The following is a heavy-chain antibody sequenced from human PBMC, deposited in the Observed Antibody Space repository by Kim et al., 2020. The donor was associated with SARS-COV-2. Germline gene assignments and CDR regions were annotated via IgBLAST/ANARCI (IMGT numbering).Heavy chain of an antibody. D-gene: IGHD2-2*01. J-gene: IGHJ4*02. CDR3: ARASGAAAAILIDY. V-gene: IGHV4-31*02. Sequence: TPSLKSRVTISVDTSKNQFSLKLSPVTAADTAVYYCARASGAAAAILIDYWGQGTLVTVSS.